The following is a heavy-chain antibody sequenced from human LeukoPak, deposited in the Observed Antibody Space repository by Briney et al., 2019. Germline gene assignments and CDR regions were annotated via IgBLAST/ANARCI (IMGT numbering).Heavy chain of an antibody. CDR2: IIPIFGTA. CDR1: GGTFSSYA. CDR3: ASNSAPYNYMDI. D-gene: IGHD4-23*01. Sequence: GASVKVSCKASGGTFSSYAISWVRQAPGQGLEWMGGIIPIFGTANHAQKFQSRVTITTDESTSTAYMELSSLRSEDTAVYYCASNSAPYNYMDIWGKGTTVTVSS. V-gene: IGHV1-69*05. J-gene: IGHJ6*03.